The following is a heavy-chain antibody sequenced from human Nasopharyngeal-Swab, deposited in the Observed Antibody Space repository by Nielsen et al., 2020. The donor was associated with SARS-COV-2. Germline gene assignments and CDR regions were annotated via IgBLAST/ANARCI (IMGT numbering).Heavy chain of an antibody. J-gene: IGHJ4*02. Sequence: GGSLRLSCAASGFTFDDYAMYWVRQRPGEGLEWVSGINWNSGLKGYADSVKGRFTISRDNSKNSLYLQLNDLQTGDTALYYCAKDSRRGVVVAAEFYFDSWGQGTLVTVSS. CDR2: INWNSGLK. CDR3: AKDSRRGVVVAAEFYFDS. CDR1: GFTFDDYA. D-gene: IGHD2-15*01. V-gene: IGHV3-9*01.